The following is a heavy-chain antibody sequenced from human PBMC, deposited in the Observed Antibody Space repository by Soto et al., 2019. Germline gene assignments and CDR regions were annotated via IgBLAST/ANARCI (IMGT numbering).Heavy chain of an antibody. CDR1: GFSLSTCGRT. D-gene: IGHD2-2*01. V-gene: IGHV2-5*01. CDR3: TLRQDTSRGPIY. CDR2: SL. Sequence: QITLKESGPTLVKPTQTLTLTCTVSGFSLSTCGRTVGWIRQPPGKAPEWLALSLQYSPSLQSRLTFTKDTSKNQVFLTMTNMDPVDTATYYCTLRQDTSRGPIYWGQGILVTVSS. J-gene: IGHJ4*02.